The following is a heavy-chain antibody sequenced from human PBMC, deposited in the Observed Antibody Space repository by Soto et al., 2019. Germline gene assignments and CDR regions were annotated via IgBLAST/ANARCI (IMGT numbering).Heavy chain of an antibody. CDR1: GFTLSNYA. V-gene: IGHV3-30-3*01. J-gene: IGHJ5*02. CDR2: TSYDGSNK. Sequence: QVQVVESGGGVVQPGRSLRLSCAASGFTLSNYAMHWVRQAPGKGLEWVAGTSYDGSNKYYADSVKGRFTISTDNAINTLYLQMNSLRAEDTAVYYCARDGVYYGSGTTGWFDPWGQGTLVTVSS. CDR3: ARDGVYYGSGTTGWFDP. D-gene: IGHD3-10*01.